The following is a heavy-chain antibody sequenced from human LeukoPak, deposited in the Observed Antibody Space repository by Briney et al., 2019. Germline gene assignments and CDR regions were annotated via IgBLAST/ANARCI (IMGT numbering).Heavy chain of an antibody. CDR2: ISAYNGNT. J-gene: IGHJ5*02. CDR3: ATVGDSSGPGGWFDP. D-gene: IGHD3-22*01. CDR1: GYTFTSYG. Sequence: ASVKVSCKASGYTFTSYGISWVRQAPGQGLEWMGWISAYNGNTNYAQKLQGRVTMTTDTSTSTAYMELRSLRSDDTAVYYCATVGDSSGPGGWFDPWGQGTLVTVSS. V-gene: IGHV1-18*01.